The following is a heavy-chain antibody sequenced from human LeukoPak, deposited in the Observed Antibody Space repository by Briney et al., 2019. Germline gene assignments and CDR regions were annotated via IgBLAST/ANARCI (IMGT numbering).Heavy chain of an antibody. CDR1: GFTFSSYA. CDR2: ISGSAGST. CDR3: ASYDVLTGYSRHPLKR. D-gene: IGHD3-9*01. J-gene: IGHJ4*02. V-gene: IGHV3-23*01. Sequence: GGSLRLSCAASGFTFSSYAMSWVHQAPGKGLQRVSAISGSAGSTYYADSVKGRFTISRDNSKNTLYLQMNSLRAEDTAVYYCASYDVLTGYSRHPLKRWGQGTLVTVSS.